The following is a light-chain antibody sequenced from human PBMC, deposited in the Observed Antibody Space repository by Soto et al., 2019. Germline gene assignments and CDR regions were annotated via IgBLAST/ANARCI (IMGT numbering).Light chain of an antibody. CDR2: DAS. J-gene: IGKJ4*01. V-gene: IGKV1-5*01. CDR3: QQYNSYMLT. Sequence: DIQMTQSPSTLSASIGVRVTITCRASQSVSTWLAWYQQKPGQAPKLLIYDASSLESGVPSRFSGSGSGTEFTLTVSSLQPDDFATYYCQQYNSYMLTFGGGTKVEIK. CDR1: QSVSTW.